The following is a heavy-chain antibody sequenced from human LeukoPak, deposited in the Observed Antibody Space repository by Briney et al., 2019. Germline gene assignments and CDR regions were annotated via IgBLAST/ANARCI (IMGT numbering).Heavy chain of an antibody. D-gene: IGHD5-18*01. CDR3: ARVSRYSYGTHFPDY. CDR1: GYTFTSYG. J-gene: IGHJ4*02. V-gene: IGHV1-18*01. Sequence: ASVKVSCKASGYTFTSYGISWVRQAPGQGLEWMGWISAYNGNTNYAQKLQGRVTMTTDTSTSTAYMELRSLRSDDTAVYYCARVSRYSYGTHFPDYWGQGTLVTVSS. CDR2: ISAYNGNT.